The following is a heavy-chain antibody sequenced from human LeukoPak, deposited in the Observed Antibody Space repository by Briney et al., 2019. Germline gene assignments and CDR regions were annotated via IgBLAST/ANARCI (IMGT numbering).Heavy chain of an antibody. V-gene: IGHV4-34*01. CDR1: GGSFSGYY. CDR3: ARHEYTSSFWFDP. D-gene: IGHD6-6*01. Sequence: PSETLSLTCAVYGGSFSGYYWSWIRQPPGKGLEWIGEINHSGSTNYNPSLKSRVTISVDTSKNQFSLKLSSVTAADTAVYYCARHEYTSSFWFDPWGQGTLVTVSS. CDR2: INHSGST. J-gene: IGHJ5*02.